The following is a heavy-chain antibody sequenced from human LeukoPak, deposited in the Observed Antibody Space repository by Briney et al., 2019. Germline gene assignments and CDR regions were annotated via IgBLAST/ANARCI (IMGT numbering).Heavy chain of an antibody. CDR2: ISAYNGNT. CDR3: ARAPRGAITMVRGAGPLFDY. V-gene: IGHV1-18*01. Sequence: ASVKVSCKASGYTFTSYGISWVRQAPGQGLERMGWISAYNGNTNYAQKLQGRVTMTTDTSTSTAYMELRSLRSDDTAVYYCARAPRGAITMVRGAGPLFDYWGQGTLVTVSS. CDR1: GYTFTSYG. J-gene: IGHJ4*02. D-gene: IGHD3-10*01.